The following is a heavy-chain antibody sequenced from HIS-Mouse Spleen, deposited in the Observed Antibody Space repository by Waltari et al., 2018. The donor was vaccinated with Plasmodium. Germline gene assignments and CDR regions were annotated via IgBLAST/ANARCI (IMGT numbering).Heavy chain of an antibody. J-gene: IGHJ2*01. CDR3: ASSWYWYFDL. V-gene: IGHV3-7*01. CDR2: IKQDGSEK. Sequence: EVQLVESGGGLVQPGGSLRLSCAASGLRFSSYWMSWVRQAPGKGREWVANIKQDGSEKYYVDSVKGRFTISRDNAKNSLYLQMNSLRAEDTAVYYCASSWYWYFDLWGRGTLVTVSS. CDR1: GLRFSSYW. D-gene: IGHD6-13*01.